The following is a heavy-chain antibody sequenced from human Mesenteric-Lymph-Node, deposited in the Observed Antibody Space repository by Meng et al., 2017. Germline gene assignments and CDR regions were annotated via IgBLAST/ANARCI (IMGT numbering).Heavy chain of an antibody. J-gene: IGHJ5*02. CDR3: ARDHGFLNWFDP. V-gene: IGHV3-11*04. Sequence: GESLKIFCSASGFTFSYYFITWIRQGPGKGLEWVSSISPNGGYIYYADSLKGRFSISRDNAKNSLYIQMNSLGIEDKAVYYCARDHGFLNWFDPWGQGTLVTVSS. D-gene: IGHD2/OR15-2a*01. CDR1: GFTFSYYF. CDR2: ISPNGGYI.